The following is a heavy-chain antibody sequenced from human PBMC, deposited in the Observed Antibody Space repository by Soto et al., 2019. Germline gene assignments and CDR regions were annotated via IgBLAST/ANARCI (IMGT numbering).Heavy chain of an antibody. CDR3: AREEFEAGRGHFGC. V-gene: IGHV3-30-3*01. CDR1: GFTFSTSA. D-gene: IGHD6-13*01. CDR2: ISYGGNNK. J-gene: IGHJ4*02. Sequence: QVQVVESGGGVVQPGGSLRLSCAASGFTFSTSAMHWVRQAPGKGLEWMAMISYGGNNKYYADSVKGRFTISRDISESTLYLQMNSLRTGDTAVYYCAREEFEAGRGHFGCWGQGTLVSVSS.